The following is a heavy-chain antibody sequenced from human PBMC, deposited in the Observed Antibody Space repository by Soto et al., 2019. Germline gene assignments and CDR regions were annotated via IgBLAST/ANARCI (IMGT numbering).Heavy chain of an antibody. J-gene: IGHJ6*02. V-gene: IGHV3-33*01. Sequence: GGSLRLSCAASGFTFSSYGMHWVRQAPGKGLEGVAVIWYDGSNKYYADSVKGRFTISRDNSKNTLYLQMNSLRAEDTAVCYCARDRGGSGSDYTSYYYYGMDVWGQESRVTAAS. CDR2: IWYDGSNK. D-gene: IGHD3-10*01. CDR1: GFTFSSYG. CDR3: ARDRGGSGSDYTSYYYYGMDV.